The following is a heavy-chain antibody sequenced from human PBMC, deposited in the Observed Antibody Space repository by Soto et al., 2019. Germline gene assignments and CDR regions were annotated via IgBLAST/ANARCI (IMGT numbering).Heavy chain of an antibody. Sequence: QIQLVQSGAEVKNPWASVKVSCKASGYTFNIYGINWVRQSPGQGLEWMGWISAVNGKTNYAQNVQGRVTRTTDTSTSSAYVELRSLRSDDTAVYYCARDRVPKRSGFFPFDYWGPGTLVTVSS. D-gene: IGHD3-22*01. CDR1: GYTFNIYG. J-gene: IGHJ4*01. V-gene: IGHV1-18*01. CDR2: ISAVNGKT. CDR3: ARDRVPKRSGFFPFDY.